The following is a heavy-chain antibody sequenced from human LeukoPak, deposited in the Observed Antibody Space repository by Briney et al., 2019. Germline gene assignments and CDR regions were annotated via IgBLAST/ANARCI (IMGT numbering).Heavy chain of an antibody. V-gene: IGHV4-61*02. Sequence: SQTLSLTCTVSGGSISSGSYYWSWIRQPAGKGLEWIGRIYTSGSTNYNPSLKSRVTISVDTSKNQFSLKLSSVTAADTAVYYCARERYGGNSEAFDIWGQGTMDTVSS. D-gene: IGHD4-23*01. CDR2: IYTSGST. CDR1: GGSISSGSYY. CDR3: ARERYGGNSEAFDI. J-gene: IGHJ3*02.